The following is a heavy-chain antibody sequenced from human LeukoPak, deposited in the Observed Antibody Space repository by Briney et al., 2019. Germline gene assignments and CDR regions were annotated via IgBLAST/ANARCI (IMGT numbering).Heavy chain of an antibody. CDR1: GGSISSYY. D-gene: IGHD6-19*01. J-gene: IGHJ4*02. V-gene: IGHV4-59*08. Sequence: SEALSLTCTVSGGSISSYYWSWIRQPPGKGLEWIGYIYYSGSTNYNPSLESRVTISVDTSKNQFSLKLSSVTAADTAVYYCARLGAVAGTDTEFDYWGQGTLVTVSS. CDR3: ARLGAVAGTDTEFDY. CDR2: IYYSGST.